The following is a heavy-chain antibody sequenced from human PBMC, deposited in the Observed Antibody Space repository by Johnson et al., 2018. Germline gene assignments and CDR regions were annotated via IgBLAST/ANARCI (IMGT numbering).Heavy chain of an antibody. CDR1: GFTFSSYA. Sequence: QVQLVQSGGGVVQPGRSLRLSCAASGFTFSSYAMHWVRQAPGKGLEWVTVISYDGSNKYYADSVKGRFTISRDNSMNTLYLQMNSLRAEDTAVYYCAGGVGPDYYYYMDVWGKGTTVTVSS. V-gene: IGHV3-30-3*01. J-gene: IGHJ6*03. D-gene: IGHD1-26*01. CDR3: AGGVGPDYYYYMDV. CDR2: ISYDGSNK.